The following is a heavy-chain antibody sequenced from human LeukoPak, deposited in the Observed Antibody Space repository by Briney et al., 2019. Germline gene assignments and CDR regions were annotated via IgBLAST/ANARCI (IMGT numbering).Heavy chain of an antibody. V-gene: IGHV3-13*01. CDR1: GCTFTSFD. CDR3: ARGPPRGKYYYMDV. J-gene: IGHJ6*03. D-gene: IGHD1-1*01. Sequence: GGSVRLSCAASGCTFTSFDMHWVRQPTGQGLEWVSTIGTASDTYYPGSVDGRFTLSRDNAKNSLYLQMNSLTAGETAVYYCARGPPRGKYYYMDVWGKGTTVTVSS. CDR2: IGTASDT.